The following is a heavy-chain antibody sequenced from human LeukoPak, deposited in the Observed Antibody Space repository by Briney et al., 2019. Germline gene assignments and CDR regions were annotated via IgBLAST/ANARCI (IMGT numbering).Heavy chain of an antibody. V-gene: IGHV4-34*01. Sequence: ASETLSLTCAVYGGSFSGYYWSWIRQPPGKGLEWIGEINHSGSTNYNPSLKSRVTISVDKSKNQFSLKLSSVTAADTAVYDCARVSRWALNHNPHYWGQGTLVTVSS. J-gene: IGHJ4*02. D-gene: IGHD1-14*01. CDR2: INHSGST. CDR3: ARVSRWALNHNPHY. CDR1: GGSFSGYY.